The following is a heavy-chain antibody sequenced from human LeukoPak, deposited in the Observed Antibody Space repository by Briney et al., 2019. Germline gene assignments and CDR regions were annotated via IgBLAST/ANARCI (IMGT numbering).Heavy chain of an antibody. V-gene: IGHV4-59*01. CDR2: IDYSEST. J-gene: IGHJ3*02. CDR1: GGSISSYY. D-gene: IGHD6-25*01. CDR3: ARGRRSSGRHDASDI. Sequence: SETLSLTCTVSGGSISSYYWNWIRQPPGKGLEWIGYIDYSESTNYNPSLKSRVTISVDTSKNQFSPKLNSVTAADTAVYYCARGRRSSGRHDASDIWGQGTLVTVSS.